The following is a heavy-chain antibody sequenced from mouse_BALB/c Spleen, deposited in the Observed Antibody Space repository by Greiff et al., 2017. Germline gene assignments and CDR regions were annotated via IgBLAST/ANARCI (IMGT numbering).Heavy chain of an antibody. D-gene: IGHD2-14*01. J-gene: IGHJ3*01. CDR1: GFSLTSYG. V-gene: IGHV2-2*02. CDR3: ARTGYYRYDGFAY. Sequence: QVQLKESGPGLVQPSQSLSITCTVSGFSLTSYGVHWVRQSPGKGLEWLGVIWSGGSTDYNAAFISRLSISKDNSKSQVFFKMNSLQANDTAIYYCARTGYYRYDGFAYWGQGTLVTVSA. CDR2: IWSGGST.